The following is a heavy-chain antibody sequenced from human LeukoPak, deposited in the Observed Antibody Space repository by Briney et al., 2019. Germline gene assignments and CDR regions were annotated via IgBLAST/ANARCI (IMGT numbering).Heavy chain of an antibody. J-gene: IGHJ5*02. CDR2: ISTGGDI. CDR1: AGSICNSY. V-gene: IGHV4-4*08. CDR3: VRGPGRGYDLEP. Sequence: SDTLSLTCAVSAGSICNSYCSWARQPPGKGLQFIGYISTGGDINYNPSLRCRATMSINPSNNQLSLTLTSVTTADTAVYFCVRGPGRGYDLEPWGQGSLVTVSS. D-gene: IGHD3-22*01.